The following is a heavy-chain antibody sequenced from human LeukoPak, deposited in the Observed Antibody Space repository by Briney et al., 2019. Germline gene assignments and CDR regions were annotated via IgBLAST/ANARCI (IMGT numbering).Heavy chain of an antibody. CDR3: ARHLLGYCSSTSCEYYFDY. CDR1: GDXISSSSYY. V-gene: IGHV4-39*01. Sequence: SETLSLTCTVSGDXISSSSYYWGWIRQPPGKGLEWIGGIYYSGSTYYNPSLKSRVAISVDTSNNQFSLKLTSVTAADTAVYYCARHLLGYCSSTSCEYYFDYWGQGTLVTVSS. J-gene: IGHJ4*02. D-gene: IGHD2-2*01. CDR2: IYYSGST.